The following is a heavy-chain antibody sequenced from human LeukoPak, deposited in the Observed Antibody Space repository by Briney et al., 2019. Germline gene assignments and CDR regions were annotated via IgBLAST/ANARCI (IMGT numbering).Heavy chain of an antibody. Sequence: GGSLRLSCAASGFTFSSYSMNWVRQAPGKGLEWVSSISSSSSYIYYADSVKGRFTISRDNAKNSLYLQMNSLRAEDTAVYYCARDFPYYYDSSGYPDYWGQGTLVTVSS. CDR2: ISSSSSYI. CDR1: GFTFSSYS. J-gene: IGHJ4*02. V-gene: IGHV3-21*01. CDR3: ARDFPYYYDSSGYPDY. D-gene: IGHD3-22*01.